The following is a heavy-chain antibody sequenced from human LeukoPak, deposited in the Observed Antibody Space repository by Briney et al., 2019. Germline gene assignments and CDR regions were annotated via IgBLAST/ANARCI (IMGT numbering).Heavy chain of an antibody. CDR3: ARSYDFWSGYLYYYYYGMDV. Sequence: VASVKVSCKASGYTFTGYYMHWVRQAPGQGLEWMGWINPNGGGTNYAQKFQGRVTMTRDTSISTAYMELSRLRSDDTAVYYCARSYDFWSGYLYYYYYGMDVWGQGTTVTVSS. V-gene: IGHV1-2*02. D-gene: IGHD3-3*01. CDR1: GYTFTGYY. J-gene: IGHJ6*02. CDR2: INPNGGGT.